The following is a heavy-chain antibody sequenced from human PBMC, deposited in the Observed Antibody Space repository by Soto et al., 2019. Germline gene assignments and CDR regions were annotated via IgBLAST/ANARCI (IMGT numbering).Heavy chain of an antibody. CDR2: IIPMYGPA. D-gene: IGHD3-10*01. J-gene: IGHJ5*02. Sequence: QVPLVQSGTEVRKPGSSVKVSCKASGVTFSSYAINWMRQAPGQGLEWMGGIIPMYGPAKYAQRSQGRVTITADESTSTVCMEPSSLTSQDTAVHYSARVTSMVRAVSDNGFDPWGHGTLVTVSS. CDR3: ARVTSMVRAVSDNGFDP. V-gene: IGHV1-69*01. CDR1: GVTFSSYA.